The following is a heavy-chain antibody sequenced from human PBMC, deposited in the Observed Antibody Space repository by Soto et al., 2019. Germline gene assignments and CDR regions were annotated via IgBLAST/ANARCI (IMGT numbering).Heavy chain of an antibody. CDR3: ARVGSSWSFDY. V-gene: IGHV3-33*01. D-gene: IGHD6-13*01. CDR2: IWYDGSNK. CDR1: GFTFSSYG. Sequence: QAQLGESGGVVVQPGRSLRLSCAASGFTFSSYGMHWVRQAPGKGLEWVAIIWYDGSNKYYADSVKGRFTISRDSSKNTLYLQMNSLRAEDTAVYYCARVGSSWSFDYWGQGTLVTVSS. J-gene: IGHJ4*02.